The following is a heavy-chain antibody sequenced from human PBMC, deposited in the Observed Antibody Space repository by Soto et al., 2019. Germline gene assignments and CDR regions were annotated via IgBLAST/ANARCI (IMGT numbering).Heavy chain of an antibody. CDR1: GGSISSSSYY. CDR3: ARRAVTPRCMDV. J-gene: IGHJ6*03. D-gene: IGHD4-17*01. Sequence: QLQLQESGPGLVKPSETLSLTCTVSGGSISSSSYYWGWIRQPPGKGLEWIGSIYYSGSTYYNPSLKSRVTISVDTSKNQFSLKLSSVTAADTAVYYCARRAVTPRCMDVWGKGTTVTVSS. V-gene: IGHV4-39*01. CDR2: IYYSGST.